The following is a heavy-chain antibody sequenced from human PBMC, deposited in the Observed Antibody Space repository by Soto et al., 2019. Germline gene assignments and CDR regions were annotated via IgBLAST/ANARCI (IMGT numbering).Heavy chain of an antibody. D-gene: IGHD6-13*01. Sequence: QVQLVQSGAEVKKPGSSAKVSCKASGGTFSSYTIIWVRQAPGQGLEWMGRIIPILGIANYAQKFQGRVTITVDKSTSTAYMELSSLRSEDTAVYYCARDGAAAGTHYWGQGTLVTVSS. CDR1: GGTFSSYT. CDR2: IIPILGIA. V-gene: IGHV1-69*08. CDR3: ARDGAAAGTHY. J-gene: IGHJ4*02.